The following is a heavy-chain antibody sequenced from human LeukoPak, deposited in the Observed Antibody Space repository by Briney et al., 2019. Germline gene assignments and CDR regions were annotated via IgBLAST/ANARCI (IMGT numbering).Heavy chain of an antibody. V-gene: IGHV4-34*01. D-gene: IGHD1-14*01. CDR3: ARGYKKRPDY. CDR1: GGSISSYY. CDR2: ISHTGST. Sequence: PSETLSLTCTVSGGSISSYYWSWIRQPPGKGLEWIGEISHTGSTNYNPSLASRVTISLDTSKNNFSLKLSSVTAADTAVYYCARGYKKRPDYGGKGTLVTVPA. J-gene: IGHJ4*02.